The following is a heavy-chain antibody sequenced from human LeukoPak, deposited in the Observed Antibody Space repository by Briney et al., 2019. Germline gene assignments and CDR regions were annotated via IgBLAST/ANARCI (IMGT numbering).Heavy chain of an antibody. D-gene: IGHD6-19*01. J-gene: IGHJ4*02. CDR3: ARVPIIIAVAGTGTFDY. V-gene: IGHV3-21*01. CDR2: ISSSSSYI. Sequence: PGGSLRLSCAASGFTFGSYSMNWVRQAPGKGLEWVSSISSSSSYIYYADSVKGRFTISRDNAKNSLYLQMNSLRAEDTAVYYCARVPIIIAVAGTGTFDYWGQGTLVTVSS. CDR1: GFTFGSYS.